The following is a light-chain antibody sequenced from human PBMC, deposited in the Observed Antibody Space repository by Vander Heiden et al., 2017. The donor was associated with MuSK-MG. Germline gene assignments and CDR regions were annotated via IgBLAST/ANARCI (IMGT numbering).Light chain of an antibody. V-gene: IGLV2-14*01. CDR2: DVS. CDR1: SSDVGGYNY. Sequence: QSALTQPASVSGSPGQSITISCTGTSSDVGGYNYVSWYQRHPGKAPKLMIYDVSNRPSGVSNRFSGSKSDNTASLTISGLQAEDEADYYCSSYTSTSTPYVFGTGTKVTVL. J-gene: IGLJ1*01. CDR3: SSYTSTSTPYV.